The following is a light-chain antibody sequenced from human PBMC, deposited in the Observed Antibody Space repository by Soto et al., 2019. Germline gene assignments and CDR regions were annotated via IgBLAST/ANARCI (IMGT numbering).Light chain of an antibody. Sequence: DIVMTQSPLSLPVTPGEPASISCRSSQSLLHSNGYNYLDWYLQKPGQSPQLLIYLTSHRASGVPDRFSGRGSGTYFTLRISRVEAEDVGIYYCMQGRHTPLTFGGGTKVEIK. CDR3: MQGRHTPLT. CDR2: LTS. V-gene: IGKV2-28*01. J-gene: IGKJ4*01. CDR1: QSLLHSNGYNY.